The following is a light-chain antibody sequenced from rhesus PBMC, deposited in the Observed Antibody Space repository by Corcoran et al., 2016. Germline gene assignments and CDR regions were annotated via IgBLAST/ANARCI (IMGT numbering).Light chain of an antibody. CDR1: QGISSR. Sequence: DIQMTQSPSSLSASVGDKVTITCRVSQGISSRLAWYQQKPGKAPRLLVYKASSVQSGVPSRFSGSGSGTDFTLTINSLQSEDFATYYCQQYSSRYSFGQGTKVEIK. CDR3: QQYSSRYS. J-gene: IGKJ2*01. V-gene: IGKV1-22*01. CDR2: KAS.